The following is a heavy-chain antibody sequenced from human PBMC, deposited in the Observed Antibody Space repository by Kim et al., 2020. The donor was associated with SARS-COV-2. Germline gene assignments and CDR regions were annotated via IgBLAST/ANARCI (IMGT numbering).Heavy chain of an antibody. Sequence: GGSLRLSCEASGFIFSSDCMNWVRQAPGKGLEWVSSISYGGTYIYYADSVKGRFTISRDDGKNSLYLQMNSLRAEDTAVYYCATARGIGNYAFDYRGQGTLVTVSS. D-gene: IGHD3-16*01. V-gene: IGHV3-21*01. CDR1: GFIFSSDC. CDR2: ISYGGTYI. J-gene: IGHJ4*02. CDR3: ATARGIGNYAFDY.